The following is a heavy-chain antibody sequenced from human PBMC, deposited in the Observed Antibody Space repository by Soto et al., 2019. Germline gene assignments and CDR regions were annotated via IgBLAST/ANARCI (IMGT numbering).Heavy chain of an antibody. CDR3: ARAARAYDFWSGPTPPYYYYYMDV. V-gene: IGHV3-7*01. D-gene: IGHD3-3*01. J-gene: IGHJ6*03. CDR1: GFAFSSYW. CDR2: IKQDGSEK. Sequence: PGGCLRLSCAASGFAFSSYWMSWVRQTPGKGLEWVANIKQDGSEKYYVDSVKGRFTISRDNAKNSLYLQMNSLRAEDTAVYYCARAARAYDFWSGPTPPYYYYYMDVWGKGTTVTVSS.